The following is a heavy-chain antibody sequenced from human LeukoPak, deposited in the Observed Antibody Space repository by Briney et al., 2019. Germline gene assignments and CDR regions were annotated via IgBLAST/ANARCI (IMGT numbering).Heavy chain of an antibody. V-gene: IGHV1-2*02. Sequence: GASVKVSCKASGYTFTGYYMHWVRQAPGQGLEWMGWINPNSGGTNYAQKFQGRVTMTGDTSISTAYMELSRLRSDDTAVYYCASGCSSTSCYPGGIYYYGMDVWGQGTTVTVSS. CDR3: ASGCSSTSCYPGGIYYYGMDV. CDR2: INPNSGGT. CDR1: GYTFTGYY. D-gene: IGHD2-2*01. J-gene: IGHJ6*02.